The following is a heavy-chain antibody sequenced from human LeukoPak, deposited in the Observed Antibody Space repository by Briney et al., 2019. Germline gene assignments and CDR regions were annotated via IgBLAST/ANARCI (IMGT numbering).Heavy chain of an antibody. J-gene: IGHJ3*02. CDR3: ARDPHSNHAFDI. CDR2: INPSGGST. CDR1: GYTFTSYY. Sequence: ASVKVSCKASGYTFTSYYMHWVRQAPGQGLEWMGIINPSGGSTSYAQKFQGRVTMTRDPSTSTVYMELSSLRSEDTAVYYCARDPHSNHAFDIWGQGTMVTVSS. D-gene: IGHD2-15*01. V-gene: IGHV1-46*01.